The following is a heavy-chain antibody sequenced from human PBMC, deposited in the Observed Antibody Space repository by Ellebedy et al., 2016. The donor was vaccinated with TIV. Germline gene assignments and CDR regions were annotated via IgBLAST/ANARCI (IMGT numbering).Heavy chain of an antibody. D-gene: IGHD3-10*01. Sequence: ASVKVSXXASGYTFTSYDINWVRQATGQGLEWMGWMNPNSGNTAYAQKFQGRVTMTRNTSTSTAYMELSSLRSDDTAVYYCARVPKRSGSNYRWFDPWGQGTLVTVSS. CDR3: ARVPKRSGSNYRWFDP. CDR2: MNPNSGNT. V-gene: IGHV1-8*01. J-gene: IGHJ5*02. CDR1: GYTFTSYD.